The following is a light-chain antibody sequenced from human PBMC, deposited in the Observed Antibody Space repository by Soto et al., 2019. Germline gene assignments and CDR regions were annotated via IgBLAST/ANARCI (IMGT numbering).Light chain of an antibody. CDR1: QDIHVF. Sequence: DIQLTQSPSFLSASEGDRVTITCRASQDIHVFLAWYQHKPGKAPNLLIYDASTLERGVPSRFSGTGSGTEFTLTISSLQPDDFATYYCQQYHRSSITFGQGTRLEIK. CDR3: QQYHRSSIT. CDR2: DAS. V-gene: IGKV1-5*01. J-gene: IGKJ5*01.